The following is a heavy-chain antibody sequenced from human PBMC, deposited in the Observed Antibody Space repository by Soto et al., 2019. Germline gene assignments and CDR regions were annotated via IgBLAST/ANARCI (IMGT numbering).Heavy chain of an antibody. CDR1: GGSFSGYY. V-gene: IGHV4-34*01. J-gene: IGHJ4*02. Sequence: SETLSLTCAVYGGSFSGYYWSWIRQPPGKGLEWIGEINHSGSTNYNPSLKSRVTISVDTSKNQFSLKLSSVTASDTAVYYCARRSRSKQWLVPGPSYYFDYWGQGTLVTVSS. CDR3: ARRSRSKQWLVPGPSYYFDY. CDR2: INHSGST. D-gene: IGHD6-19*01.